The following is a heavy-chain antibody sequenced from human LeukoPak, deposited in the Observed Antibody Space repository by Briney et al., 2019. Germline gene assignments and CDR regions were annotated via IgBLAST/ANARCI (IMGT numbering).Heavy chain of an antibody. CDR1: GGSFSGYY. CDR2: INHSGST. CDR3: ARLVRANWGSVGDY. D-gene: IGHD7-27*01. V-gene: IGHV4-34*01. Sequence: SETLSLTCAVYGGSFSGYYWSWIRQPPGEGLEWIGEINHSGSTNYNPSLKSRVTISVDTSKNQFSLKLSSVTAADTAVYYCARLVRANWGSVGDYWGQGTLVTVSS. J-gene: IGHJ4*02.